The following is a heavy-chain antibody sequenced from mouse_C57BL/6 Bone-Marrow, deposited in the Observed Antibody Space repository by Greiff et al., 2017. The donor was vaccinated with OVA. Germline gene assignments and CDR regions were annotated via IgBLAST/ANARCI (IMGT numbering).Heavy chain of an antibody. V-gene: IGHV5-6*01. J-gene: IGHJ2*01. D-gene: IGHD2-5*01. CDR3: ARRGYSNLGY. CDR2: ISSGGSYT. CDR1: GFTFSSYG. Sequence: EVQLVESGGDLVKPGGSLKLSCEASGFTFSSYGMSWVRQTPDKRLEWVATISSGGSYTYYPDSVKGRFTLSRDNAKNTLYLQMSSLKSEDTAMYYCARRGYSNLGYWGQGTTRTFDS.